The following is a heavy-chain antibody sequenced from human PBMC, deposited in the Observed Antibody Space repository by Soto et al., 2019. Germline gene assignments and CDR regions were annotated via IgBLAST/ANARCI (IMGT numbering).Heavy chain of an antibody. J-gene: IGHJ4*02. D-gene: IGHD3-10*01. CDR1: GYTFTSYA. CDR3: ARVKGEITMAPNDY. V-gene: IGHV1-3*01. CDR2: INAGNGNT. Sequence: ASVKVSCKASGYTFTSYAMHWVRQAPGQRLEWMGWINAGNGNTKYSQKFQGRVTITRDTSASTAYMELSSLRSEDTAVYYCARVKGEITMAPNDYWGRGTLVTVSS.